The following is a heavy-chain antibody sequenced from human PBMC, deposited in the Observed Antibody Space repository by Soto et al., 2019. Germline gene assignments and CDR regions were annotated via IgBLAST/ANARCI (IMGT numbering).Heavy chain of an antibody. V-gene: IGHV4-34*01. Sequence: SETLSLTCAVYGGSFSGYYWSWIRQPPGKGLEWIGEINHSGSTNYNPSLKSRVTISVDTSKNQFSLKLSSVTAADTAVYYCARGRGFSYYFDYWGQGTLVTVSS. D-gene: IGHD3-10*01. J-gene: IGHJ4*02. CDR1: GGSFSGYY. CDR2: INHSGST. CDR3: ARGRGFSYYFDY.